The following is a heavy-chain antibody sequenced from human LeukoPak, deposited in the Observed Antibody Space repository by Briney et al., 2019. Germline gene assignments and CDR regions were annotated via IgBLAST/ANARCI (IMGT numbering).Heavy chain of an antibody. Sequence: PSETLSLTCTVSGGSISSYYWSWIRQPPGKGLEWIGNISYRGSTNYNPSLKSRVTISVDTSKNQFSLKLSSVTAADTAVYYCARVGGYCSSTSCYDGKAFDYWGQGTLVTVSS. CDR3: ARVGGYCSSTSCYDGKAFDY. CDR1: GGSISSYY. CDR2: ISYRGST. V-gene: IGHV4-59*12. D-gene: IGHD2-2*03. J-gene: IGHJ4*02.